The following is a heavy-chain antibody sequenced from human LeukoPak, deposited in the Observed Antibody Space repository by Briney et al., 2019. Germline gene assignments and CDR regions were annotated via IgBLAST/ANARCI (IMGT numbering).Heavy chain of an antibody. CDR1: GGSISSSSYY. J-gene: IGHJ4*02. D-gene: IGHD1-26*01. Sequence: PSETLSLTCTVSGGSISSSSYYWGWIRQPPGKGLEWFGSIYYSGSTYYNPSLKSRVTISVDTSKNQFSLKLSSVTAADTAVHYCASGSYYPQFDYWGQGTLVTVSS. V-gene: IGHV4-39*01. CDR2: IYYSGST. CDR3: ASGSYYPQFDY.